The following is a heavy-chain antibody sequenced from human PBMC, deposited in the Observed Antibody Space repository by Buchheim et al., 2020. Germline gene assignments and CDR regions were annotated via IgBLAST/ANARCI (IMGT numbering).Heavy chain of an antibody. D-gene: IGHD3-16*02. CDR1: GFTFSSYV. CDR2: ISGSGGST. Sequence: EVQLVESGGGLVQPGGSLRLSCAASGFTFSSYVMSWVRQAPGKGLEWVSAISGSGGSTYYADSVKGRFTISRDNSKNTLYLQMNSLRAEDTAVYYCAKDKNVIVTTGPYYYYGMDVWGQGTT. V-gene: IGHV3-23*04. J-gene: IGHJ6*02. CDR3: AKDKNVIVTTGPYYYYGMDV.